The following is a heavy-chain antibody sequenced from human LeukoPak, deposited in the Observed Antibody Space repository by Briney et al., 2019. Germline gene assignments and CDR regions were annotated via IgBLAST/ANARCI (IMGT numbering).Heavy chain of an antibody. V-gene: IGHV3-23*01. CDR1: GFTFSSYA. CDR2: ISRDGGTT. CDR3: AKARGLGIVGAHFDY. J-gene: IGHJ4*02. Sequence: GGSLRLSCAASGFTFSSYAMTWVRQAPGKGLEWVSTISRDGGTTYYPDSVKGRFTISRDNSKNTLYLQMNNLRAEDTAVYYCAKARGLGIVGAHFDYWGQGTLVTVSS. D-gene: IGHD1-26*01.